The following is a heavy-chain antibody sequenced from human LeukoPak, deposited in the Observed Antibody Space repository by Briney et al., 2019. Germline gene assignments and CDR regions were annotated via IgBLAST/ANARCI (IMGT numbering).Heavy chain of an antibody. J-gene: IGHJ4*02. CDR3: ARVYVRELDY. V-gene: IGHV3-21*01. Sequence: GGSLRLSCAASGFTFSTYNMNWVRQAPGKALEWVSSITSSSTYTYYADSVKGRYTISRDNSKNTLYLQMNSLRAEDTAVYYCARVYVRELDYWGQGTLVTVSS. CDR1: GFTFSTYN. D-gene: IGHD3-16*01. CDR2: ITSSSTYT.